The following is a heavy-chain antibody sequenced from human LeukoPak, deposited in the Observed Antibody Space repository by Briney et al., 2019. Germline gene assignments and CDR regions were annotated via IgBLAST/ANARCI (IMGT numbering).Heavy chain of an antibody. CDR2: INPSRGST. Sequence: ASMKVSCKASGYTFTGYYIHWVRQAPGQGLEWMGMINPSRGSTSYAQKFQGGLTMTRDTSTSTVYMELSSLRSEDTAVYYCTRGVQLERRYYNWFDPWGQGTLVTVSS. CDR1: GYTFTGYY. CDR3: TRGVQLERRYYNWFDP. V-gene: IGHV1-46*01. J-gene: IGHJ5*02. D-gene: IGHD1-1*01.